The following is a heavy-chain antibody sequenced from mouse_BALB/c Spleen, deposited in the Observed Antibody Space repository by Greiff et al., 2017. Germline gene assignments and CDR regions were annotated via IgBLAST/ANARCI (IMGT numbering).Heavy chain of an antibody. CDR2: ISNLAYSI. CDR3: ARERGLPYAMDY. CDR1: GFTFSDYG. V-gene: IGHV5-15*02. J-gene: IGHJ4*01. Sequence: EVKLMESGGGLVQPGGSRKLSCAASGFTFSDYGMAWVRQAPGKGPEWVAFISNLAYSIYYADTVTGRFTISRENAKNTLYLEMSSLRSEDTAMYYCARERGLPYAMDYWGQGTSVTVSS.